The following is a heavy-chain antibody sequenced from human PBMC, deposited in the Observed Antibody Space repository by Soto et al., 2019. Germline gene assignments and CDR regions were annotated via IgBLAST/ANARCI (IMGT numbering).Heavy chain of an antibody. D-gene: IGHD5-12*01. Sequence: QVQLQESGPGLVKPSGTLSLTCAVSGGSISSSNWWSWVRQPPGKGLEWIGEIYHSGSTNYNPSLKSRVTISVDKSKNQFSLKLSSVTAADTAVYYCARGFSGVEMATIEFNWFDPWGQGNLVTVSS. CDR2: IYHSGST. CDR1: GGSISSSNW. CDR3: ARGFSGVEMATIEFNWFDP. J-gene: IGHJ5*02. V-gene: IGHV4-4*02.